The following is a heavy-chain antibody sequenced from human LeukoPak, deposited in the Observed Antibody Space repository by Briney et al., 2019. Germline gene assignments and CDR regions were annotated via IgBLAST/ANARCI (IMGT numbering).Heavy chain of an antibody. D-gene: IGHD6-19*01. Sequence: PSETLSLTCAVYGGSFSGYYWSWIRQPPGKGLEWIGEINHSGSTNYNPSLKSRVTISVDTSKNQSSLKLSSVTAADTAVYYCARVSSGWPYYYYYYMDVWGKGTTVTVSS. CDR1: GGSFSGYY. V-gene: IGHV4-34*01. CDR3: ARVSSGWPYYYYYYMDV. CDR2: INHSGST. J-gene: IGHJ6*03.